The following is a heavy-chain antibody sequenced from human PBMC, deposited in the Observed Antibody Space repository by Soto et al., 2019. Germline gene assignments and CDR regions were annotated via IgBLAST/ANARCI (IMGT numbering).Heavy chain of an antibody. CDR2: IYYSGST. Sequence: QVQLQESGPGLVKPSQTLSLTCSVSSGSISNNNYYWTWIRQHPGKDLEWLGYIYYSGSTFYNPSLESRLTISVDTSKNQFSLKLISVTAADTAIYFCARVATSGMHFYFDSWGQGALVTVSS. CDR1: SGSISNNNYY. J-gene: IGHJ4*02. V-gene: IGHV4-30-4*01. CDR3: ARVATSGMHFYFDS.